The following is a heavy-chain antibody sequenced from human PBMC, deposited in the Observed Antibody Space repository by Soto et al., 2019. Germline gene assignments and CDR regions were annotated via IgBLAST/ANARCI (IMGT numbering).Heavy chain of an antibody. CDR1: GGSTSSYY. D-gene: IGHD1-26*01. CDR3: ATYEMGGAGRGR. CDR2: IYYSGST. Sequence: SETLSLTCSVSGGSTSSYYWSWIRQPPGKGLEWIGYIYYSGSTDYSPSLKSRVTISIDTSQNQVSLKLTSVTAADTAVYYCATYEMGGAGRGRGGQGTLVTVS. V-gene: IGHV4-59*01. J-gene: IGHJ4*02.